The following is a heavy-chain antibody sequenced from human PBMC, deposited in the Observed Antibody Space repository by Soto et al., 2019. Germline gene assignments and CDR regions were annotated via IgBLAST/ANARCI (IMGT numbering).Heavy chain of an antibody. Sequence: QVQLVQSGAEVKKPGASVKVSCKASGYTFTSYGISWVRQDPGQGLEWMGWISAYNGNTNYAQKLQGRVTMTTDTSTNTAYMELRSLRSDDTAVYYCARGTADIAARPGKTGNWFDPWGQGTLVTVSS. D-gene: IGHD6-6*01. CDR1: GYTFTSYG. J-gene: IGHJ5*02. V-gene: IGHV1-18*04. CDR2: ISAYNGNT. CDR3: ARGTADIAARPGKTGNWFDP.